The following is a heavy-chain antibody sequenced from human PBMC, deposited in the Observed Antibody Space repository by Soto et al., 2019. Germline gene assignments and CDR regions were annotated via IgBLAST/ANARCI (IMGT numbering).Heavy chain of an antibody. J-gene: IGHJ6*02. CDR2: ISGSGGST. V-gene: IGHV3-23*01. CDR1: GFTFSSYA. CDR3: AKATHYYYYGMDV. Sequence: EVQLLESGGGLVQPGGSLRLSCAASGFTFSSYAMSWVRQAPGKGPEWVSAISGSGGSTYYADSVKGRFTISRDNSNNTLYLQMNSLRAEDTAVYYCAKATHYYYYGMDVWGQGTTVTVSS.